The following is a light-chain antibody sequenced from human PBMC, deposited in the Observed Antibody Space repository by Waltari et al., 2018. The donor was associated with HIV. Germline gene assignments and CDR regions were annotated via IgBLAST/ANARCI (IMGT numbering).Light chain of an antibody. J-gene: IGLJ2*01. Sequence: SSDLTQSPSLSVSPGQTAKITCSGDVLAKQFAFWYHRKPGQAPLLLIYKDTERPSKIPERFTASTSGTTVTLAISGVRAEDEAEYFCQSADTSGTSVLFGVVTTLTVL. CDR2: KDT. CDR3: QSADTSGTSVL. CDR1: VLAKQF. V-gene: IGLV3-25*03.